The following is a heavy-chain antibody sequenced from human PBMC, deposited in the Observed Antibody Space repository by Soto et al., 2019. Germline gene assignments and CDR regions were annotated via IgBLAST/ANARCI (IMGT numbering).Heavy chain of an antibody. J-gene: IGHJ4*02. CDR3: AREKVGTTFFDN. CDR1: GFAISRGYY. V-gene: IGHV4-38-2*02. D-gene: IGHD1-1*01. CDR2: IYPSVSS. Sequence: SETLSLTYSVSGFAISRGYYWSWVRQPPGKGLEWIGSIYPSVSSYHNPSLATRLRLSIDTSKNQFTLNLTSVTAADTALYFCAREKVGTTFFDNWGQGIQVTVSS.